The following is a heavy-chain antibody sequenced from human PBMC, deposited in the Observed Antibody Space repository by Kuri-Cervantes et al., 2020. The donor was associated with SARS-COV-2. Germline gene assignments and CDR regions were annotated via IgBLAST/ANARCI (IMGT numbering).Heavy chain of an antibody. CDR2: IDWDDDK. D-gene: IGHD2/OR15-2a*01. Sequence: SGPTLVQPTQTLTLTCTFSGFSLTTSGMCVAWIRQPPGKALEWLARIDWDDDKYYSTSLKTRLTISKDTSKNQVVLTMTNMDPVDTATYYCARINRTFFDYWGQGTLVTVSS. CDR3: ARINRTFFDY. J-gene: IGHJ4*02. CDR1: GFSLTTSGMC. V-gene: IGHV2-70*11.